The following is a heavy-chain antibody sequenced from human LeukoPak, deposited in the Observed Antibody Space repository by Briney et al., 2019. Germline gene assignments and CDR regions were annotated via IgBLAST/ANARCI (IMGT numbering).Heavy chain of an antibody. CDR3: ARGLREMATTIRSYYYYYYMDV. CDR2: INHSGSI. D-gene: IGHD5-24*01. Sequence: PSETLSLTCTVSGYSISSGYYWGWIRQPPGKGLEWIGEINHSGSINYNPSLKSRVTISVDTSKNQFSLKLSSVTAADTAVYYCARGLREMATTIRSYYYYYYMDVWGKGTTVTVSS. CDR1: GYSISSGYY. J-gene: IGHJ6*03. V-gene: IGHV4-38-2*02.